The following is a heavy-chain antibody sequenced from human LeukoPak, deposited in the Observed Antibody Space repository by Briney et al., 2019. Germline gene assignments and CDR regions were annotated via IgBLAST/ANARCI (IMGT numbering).Heavy chain of an antibody. CDR1: GFTFSSYG. D-gene: IGHD3-22*01. V-gene: IGHV3-33*01. Sequence: GGSLRLSCAASGFTFSSYGMHWVRQAPGKGLEWVAVIWYDGSNKYYADSVKGRFTISRDNSKNTLYLQMNSLRAEDTAVYYCARESEEGYYYYDKVGAFDIWGQGTMVTVSS. J-gene: IGHJ3*02. CDR3: ARESEEGYYYYDKVGAFDI. CDR2: IWYDGSNK.